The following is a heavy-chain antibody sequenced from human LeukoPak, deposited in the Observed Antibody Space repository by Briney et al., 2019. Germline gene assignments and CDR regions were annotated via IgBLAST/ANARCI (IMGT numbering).Heavy chain of an antibody. CDR2: INPSGGST. CDR3: ARAGRGSNYYYYMDV. D-gene: IGHD3-10*01. V-gene: IGHV1-46*01. J-gene: IGHJ6*03. CDR1: GYTFTSYY. Sequence: GASVKVSCKASGYTFTSYYMHWVRQAPGQGLEWMGIINPSGGSTSYAQKFQGRVTMTRDMSTSTVYMELSSLRSEDTAVYYCARAGRGSNYYYYMDVWGKGTTVTVS.